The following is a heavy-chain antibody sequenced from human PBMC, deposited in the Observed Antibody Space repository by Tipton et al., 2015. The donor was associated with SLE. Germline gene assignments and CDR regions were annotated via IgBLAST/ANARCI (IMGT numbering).Heavy chain of an antibody. Sequence: LRLSCTVSGGSISRGSYFWIWVRQPAGRKLEWFGRIFNSGDTNYNPSLKSRATISLDTSKNHFSLKLTSVTAADTAIYYCARVRNFDTSTGSPLGAFDIWGQGTMVTVSS. J-gene: IGHJ3*02. D-gene: IGHD3-9*01. V-gene: IGHV4-61*02. CDR3: ARVRNFDTSTGSPLGAFDI. CDR1: GGSISRGSYF. CDR2: IFNSGDT.